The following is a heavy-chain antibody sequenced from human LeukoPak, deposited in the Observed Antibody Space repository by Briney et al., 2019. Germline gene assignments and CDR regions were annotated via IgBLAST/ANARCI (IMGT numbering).Heavy chain of an antibody. CDR3: AKVESQWLATFDY. V-gene: IGHV3-23*01. Sequence: PGGSLRLSCGASGFTFSNAWMNWVRQARGKGLEWVSAISGSGGSTYYANSVKGRFTISRDNSKNTLYLQMNSLRAEDTAVYYCAKVESQWLATFDYWGQGTLVTVSS. J-gene: IGHJ4*02. D-gene: IGHD6-19*01. CDR2: ISGSGGST. CDR1: GFTFSNAW.